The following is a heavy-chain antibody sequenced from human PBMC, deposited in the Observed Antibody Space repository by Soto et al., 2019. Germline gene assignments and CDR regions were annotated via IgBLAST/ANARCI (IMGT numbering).Heavy chain of an antibody. J-gene: IGHJ4*02. CDR3: ARNLGSVTAMADY. CDR2: IYYSGST. Sequence: PSETLSLTCTVSGGSISSSSYYWGWIRQPPGKGLEWIGYIYYSGSTYYNPSLKSRVTISVDTSKNQFSLKLSSVTAADTAVYYCARNLGSVTAMADYWGQGTLVTVSS. D-gene: IGHD2-21*02. V-gene: IGHV4-30-4*08. CDR1: GGSISSSSYY.